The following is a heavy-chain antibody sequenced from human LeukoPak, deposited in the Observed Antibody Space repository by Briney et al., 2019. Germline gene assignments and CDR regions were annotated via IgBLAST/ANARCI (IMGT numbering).Heavy chain of an antibody. Sequence: SGTLSLTCTVSGGSISSSSYYWGWIRQPPGKGLEWIGSIYYNGSTYYNPSLKSRVTISVDTSKNQFSLKLSSVTAADTAVYYCARRGIYCSSTSCFYYYYYMDVWGKGTTVTVSS. J-gene: IGHJ6*03. CDR1: GGSISSSSYY. D-gene: IGHD2-2*01. CDR3: ARRGIYCSSTSCFYYYYYMDV. CDR2: IYYNGST. V-gene: IGHV4-39*01.